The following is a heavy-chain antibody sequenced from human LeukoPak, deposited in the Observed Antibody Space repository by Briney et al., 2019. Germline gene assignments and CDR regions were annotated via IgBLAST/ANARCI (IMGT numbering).Heavy chain of an antibody. V-gene: IGHV3-30*04. CDR2: ISYDGSNK. Sequence: GGSLRLSCAASGFTFSSYAMHWVRQAPGKGLEWVAVISYDGSNKFYADSVKGRFTISRDNSKNTLYLQMNSLRAEDTAVYYCARASGSYYFDYWGQETLVTVSS. J-gene: IGHJ4*02. CDR3: ARASGSYYFDY. D-gene: IGHD1-26*01. CDR1: GFTFSSYA.